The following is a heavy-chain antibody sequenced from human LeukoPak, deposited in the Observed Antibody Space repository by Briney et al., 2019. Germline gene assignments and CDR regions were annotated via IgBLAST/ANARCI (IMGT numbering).Heavy chain of an antibody. D-gene: IGHD3-10*01. CDR3: AREVYYGSGSYSDY. J-gene: IGHJ4*02. CDR2: ISSSGSAI. V-gene: IGHV3-48*03. CDR1: GFTFSSYE. Sequence: PGGSLRLSCAASGFTFSSYEMNWVRQAPGKGLELVSYISSSGSAIYYADSVKGRFTISRDNAKNSLYLQMNSLRAEDTAVYYCAREVYYGSGSYSDYWGQGTLVTVSS.